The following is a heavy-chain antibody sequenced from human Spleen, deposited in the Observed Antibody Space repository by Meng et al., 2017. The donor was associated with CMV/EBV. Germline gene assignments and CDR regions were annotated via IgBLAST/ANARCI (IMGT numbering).Heavy chain of an antibody. D-gene: IGHD1-26*01. Sequence: GGSLRLSCVASGFTFSSYSMNWVRQAPGKRLEWVSSISSSSSYIYYADSVKGRFTISRDNAKNSLFLQMNSLRVEDTAVYYCARDSSAVHNWLDSWGQGTLVTVSS. CDR3: ARDSSAVHNWLDS. CDR1: GFTFSSYS. V-gene: IGHV3-21*01. J-gene: IGHJ5*01. CDR2: ISSSSSYI.